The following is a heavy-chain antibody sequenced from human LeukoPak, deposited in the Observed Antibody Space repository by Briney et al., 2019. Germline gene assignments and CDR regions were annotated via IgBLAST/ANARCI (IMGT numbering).Heavy chain of an antibody. CDR3: ARVERSWFDP. J-gene: IGHJ5*02. CDR2: ISSSGSTI. CDR1: GFIFSNYS. Sequence: GGSLRLSCAASGFIFSNYSMYWVRQAPGKGLEWLSYISSSGSTIYHADSVKGRFTISRGNAKNSLHLQMNSLRADDTAVYYCARVERSWFDPWGQGTLVTVSS. D-gene: IGHD3-3*01. V-gene: IGHV3-48*04.